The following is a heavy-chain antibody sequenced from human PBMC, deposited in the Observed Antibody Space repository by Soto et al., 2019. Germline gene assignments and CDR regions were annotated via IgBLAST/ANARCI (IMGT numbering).Heavy chain of an antibody. CDR1: GGTFSSYA. V-gene: IGHV1-69*01. Sequence: QVQLVQSGAEVKKPGSSVKVSCKASGGTFSSYAISWVRQAPGQGLEWMGGIIPIFGTANYAQKFQGRVTITADESTSTAYRELSSLRSEDTAVSYCAGRYCSSTSCKADAFDIWGQGTMVTVSS. CDR3: AGRYCSSTSCKADAFDI. J-gene: IGHJ3*02. CDR2: IIPIFGTA. D-gene: IGHD2-2*01.